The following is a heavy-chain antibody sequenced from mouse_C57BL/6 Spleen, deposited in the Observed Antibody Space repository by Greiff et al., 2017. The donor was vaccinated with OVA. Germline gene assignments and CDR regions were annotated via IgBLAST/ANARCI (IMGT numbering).Heavy chain of an antibody. D-gene: IGHD1-1*01. CDR2: IYPGSGNT. J-gene: IGHJ4*01. V-gene: IGHV1-76*01. Sequence: VQLQQSGAELVRPGASVKLSCKASGYTFTDYYINWVKQRPGQGLEWIARIYPGSGNTYYNEKFKGKATLNAEKSSSTAYMQLSSLTSEDSAVYFCARRGYGRGYEGYYDICYWGQGTSVTVSS. CDR1: GYTFTDYY. CDR3: ARRGYGRGYEGYYDICY.